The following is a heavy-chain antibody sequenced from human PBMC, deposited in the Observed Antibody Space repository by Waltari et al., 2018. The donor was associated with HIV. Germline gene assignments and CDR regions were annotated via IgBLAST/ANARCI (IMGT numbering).Heavy chain of an antibody. CDR3: ARQSGYSYDSGGYNYGDDAFDI. J-gene: IGHJ3*02. CDR2: VDYRGST. Sequence: QVQLQESGPGLVKPSETLSLTCTVSGGLISTYYWSWIRQPPGKGLDWIGYVDYRGSTNKNPSLKRRVTISIDTPENQFSLKLSSVTAADTAVYYCARQSGYSYDSGGYNYGDDAFDIWGQGTMVTVST. V-gene: IGHV4-59*08. CDR1: GGLISTYY. D-gene: IGHD3-22*01.